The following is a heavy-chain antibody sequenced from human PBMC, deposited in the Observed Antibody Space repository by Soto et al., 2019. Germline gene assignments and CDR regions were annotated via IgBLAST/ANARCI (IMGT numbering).Heavy chain of an antibody. CDR1: GYTLTEVS. J-gene: IGHJ4*02. Sequence: ASVKVSCKVSGYTLTEVSMHWVRQAPGKGLEWMGGFDPEDGKTIHAQKFQGRVTMTEDTSTDTAYMELSSLRSEDTAVYYCATPRRYCSGTNCYYFDYWGLGTLVTVSS. D-gene: IGHD2-2*01. CDR2: FDPEDGKT. CDR3: ATPRRYCSGTNCYYFDY. V-gene: IGHV1-24*01.